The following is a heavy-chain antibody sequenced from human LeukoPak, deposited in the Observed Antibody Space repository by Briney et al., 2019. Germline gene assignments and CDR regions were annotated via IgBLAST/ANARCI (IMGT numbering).Heavy chain of an antibody. V-gene: IGHV3-30*02. CDR1: GVNFRNYG. D-gene: IGHD4/OR15-4a*01. CDR3: AKNILTMTMDYMDV. Sequence: GGSLRLSCAASGVNFRNYGIHWVRQAPGKGLEWVTFIQYDGTKKYYADSVKGRFTISRDNSKNTLYLQMNSLRLEDTALYYCAKNILTMTMDYMDVWGKGTTVTVSS. CDR2: IQYDGTKK. J-gene: IGHJ6*03.